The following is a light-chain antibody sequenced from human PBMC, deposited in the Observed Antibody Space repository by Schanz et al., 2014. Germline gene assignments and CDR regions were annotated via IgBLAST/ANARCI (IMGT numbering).Light chain of an antibody. Sequence: QSALTQPRSVSGSPGQSVTISCTGTSSDVGGYNYVSWYQQHPGKAPKLIICDVSERPSGVSNRFSGSKSGFTASLTISGLQTEDEAEYYCCSYAGRSNWVFGGGTKLTVL. CDR3: CSYAGRSNWV. CDR1: SSDVGGYNY. V-gene: IGLV2-11*01. CDR2: DVS. J-gene: IGLJ3*02.